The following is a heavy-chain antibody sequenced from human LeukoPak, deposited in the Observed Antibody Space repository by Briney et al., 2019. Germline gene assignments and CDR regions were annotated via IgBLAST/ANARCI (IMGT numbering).Heavy chain of an antibody. CDR1: GGSISSYY. D-gene: IGHD6-6*01. CDR3: ARLVAARVSDAFDI. J-gene: IGHJ3*02. Sequence: SGTLSLTCTVSGGSISSYYWSWIRQPPGKGLEWIGYIYYSGSTNYNPSLKSRVTISVDTSKNQFSLKLSSVTAADTAVYYCARLVAARVSDAFDIWGQGTMVTVSS. V-gene: IGHV4-59*08. CDR2: IYYSGST.